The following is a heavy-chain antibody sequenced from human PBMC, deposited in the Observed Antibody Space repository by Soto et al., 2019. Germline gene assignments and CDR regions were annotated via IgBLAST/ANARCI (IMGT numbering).Heavy chain of an antibody. Sequence: XESLKISCKGSGYGFTTYWIAWVRQMPGKGLEWMGRVDPGDSYIKYSPSFQGHVTISADKSISTAYLQWGSLTASDIAMYYCPTHPYGDQDVMDVWGQGTTVTVSS. CDR3: PTHPYGDQDVMDV. J-gene: IGHJ6*02. CDR2: VDPGDSYI. V-gene: IGHV5-51*01. D-gene: IGHD4-17*01. CDR1: GYGFTTYW.